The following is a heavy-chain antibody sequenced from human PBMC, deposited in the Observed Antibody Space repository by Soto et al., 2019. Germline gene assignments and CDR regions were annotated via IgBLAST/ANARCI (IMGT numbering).Heavy chain of an antibody. Sequence: EVQLLESGGGLVQPGGSLRLSCAASGFAFSNYAVSWVRQAPGKGLEWVSAISHTAGTTYYADSVKGRFTISRDNSKNTLYLQMNNLRPDDTAVYYCASKKQWLAFDLWVRGTLVTVSS. CDR2: ISHTAGTT. CDR1: GFAFSNYA. V-gene: IGHV3-23*01. CDR3: ASKKQWLAFDL. J-gene: IGHJ2*01. D-gene: IGHD6-19*01.